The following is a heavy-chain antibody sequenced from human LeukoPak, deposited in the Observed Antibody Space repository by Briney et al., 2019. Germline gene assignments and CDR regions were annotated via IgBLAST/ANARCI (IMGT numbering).Heavy chain of an antibody. D-gene: IGHD6-19*01. CDR2: ISAYNGNT. Sequence: ASVKVSCKASGFTFTSYGITWVRQAPGQGLEWVGWISAYNGNTDYAQELEGRVTMTIDTSTSTVYMDLRSLRFDDTAVYYCARAEADSDWPWRHFQYWGQGTLVTVSS. J-gene: IGHJ1*01. CDR3: ARAEADSDWPWRHFQY. CDR1: GFTFTSYG. V-gene: IGHV1-18*04.